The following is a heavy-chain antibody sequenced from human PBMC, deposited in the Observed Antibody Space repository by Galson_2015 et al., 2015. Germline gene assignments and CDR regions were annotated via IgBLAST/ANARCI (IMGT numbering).Heavy chain of an antibody. Sequence: SLKVSCKVSGFTFRTYRFNWVRQAPGQGLEWIGGIKRMSGTGKYAQMFQGRVTITADESTTTVYMEMSSLRSEDTAMYYCARVGFGSGSYYSRHFDYWGQGTLVTVS. CDR1: GFTFRTYR. CDR2: IKRMSGTG. D-gene: IGHD3-10*01. CDR3: ARVGFGSGSYYSRHFDY. J-gene: IGHJ4*02. V-gene: IGHV1-69*13.